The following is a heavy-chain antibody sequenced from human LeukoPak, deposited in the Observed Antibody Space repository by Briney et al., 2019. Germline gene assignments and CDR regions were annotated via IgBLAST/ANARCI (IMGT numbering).Heavy chain of an antibody. V-gene: IGHV4-28*03. Sequence: SDTLSLTCAVSGYSISSENWWGWIRQPPGKGLEWIGYMFYSGSTNYNPSLKSRVTISVDTSKNQFPLKLSSVTAADTAVYYCARGVAPALGYVDYWGQGTLVTVSS. CDR1: GYSISSENW. CDR3: ARGVAPALGYVDY. J-gene: IGHJ4*02. D-gene: IGHD2-2*01. CDR2: MFYSGST.